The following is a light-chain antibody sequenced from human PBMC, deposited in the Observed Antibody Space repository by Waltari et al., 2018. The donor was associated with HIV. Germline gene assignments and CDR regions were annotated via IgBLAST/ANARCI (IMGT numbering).Light chain of an antibody. CDR2: RNH. Sequence: SVLTQPPSASGTPGQRVTISCSGSSSNIGSHYVFWYQQLPGTAPKLLMHRNHQRPSGVPDRCSDSTSVTSASLAISGLRSEDEADYYCATWDDSLSGVLFGGGTKLTVL. CDR1: SSNIGSHY. J-gene: IGLJ2*01. V-gene: IGLV1-47*01. CDR3: ATWDDSLSGVL.